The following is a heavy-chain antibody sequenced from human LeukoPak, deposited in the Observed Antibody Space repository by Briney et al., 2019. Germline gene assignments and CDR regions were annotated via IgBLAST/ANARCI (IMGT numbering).Heavy chain of an antibody. Sequence: ASVKASCKASGYTFTGYYMHWVRQAPGQGLEWMGWINPNSGGTNYAQKFQGRVTMTRDTSISTAYMELSRLRSNDTAVYYCARGNRGGDYAGDWFDPWGQGTLVTVSS. D-gene: IGHD4-17*01. J-gene: IGHJ5*02. V-gene: IGHV1-2*02. CDR2: INPNSGGT. CDR3: ARGNRGGDYAGDWFDP. CDR1: GYTFTGYY.